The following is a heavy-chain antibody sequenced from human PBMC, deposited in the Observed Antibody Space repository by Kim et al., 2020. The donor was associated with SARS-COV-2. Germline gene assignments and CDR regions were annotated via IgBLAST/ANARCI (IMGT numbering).Heavy chain of an antibody. J-gene: IGHJ5*02. CDR2: SNEDGSIT. CDR1: GFTFSKYW. D-gene: IGHD5-12*01. CDR3: ARDLSGSDDL. Sequence: AASGFTFSKYWMHWVRQVPGEGLVWVSRSNEDGSITNYADSVRGRFTISRDNAKSTLYLQMNSLGAGDTALYYCARDLSGSDDLWGQGTLAT. V-gene: IGHV3-74*01.